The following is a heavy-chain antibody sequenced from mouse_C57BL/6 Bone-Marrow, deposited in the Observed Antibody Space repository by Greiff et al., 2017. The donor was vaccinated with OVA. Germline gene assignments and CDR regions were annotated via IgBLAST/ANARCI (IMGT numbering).Heavy chain of an antibody. CDR1: GFTFSSYA. J-gene: IGHJ4*01. Sequence: EVQLVESGGGLVKPGGSLKLSCAASGFTFSSYAMSWVRQTPEKRLEWVATISDGGSYTYYPDNVKGRFTISRDNAKNNLYLQMSHLKSEDTAMYYCARDAPYYYGSSAYAMDYWGQGTSVTVSS. CDR3: ARDAPYYYGSSAYAMDY. D-gene: IGHD1-1*01. CDR2: ISDGGSYT. V-gene: IGHV5-4*01.